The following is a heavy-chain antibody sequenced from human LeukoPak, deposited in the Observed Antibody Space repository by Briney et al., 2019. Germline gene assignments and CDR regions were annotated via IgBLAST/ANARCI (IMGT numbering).Heavy chain of an antibody. CDR2: IRYDGSNK. CDR1: GFTFSSYG. J-gene: IGHJ6*03. CDR3: AKNGDRGAYCSGGTCYPYFYYYMDV. Sequence: GGSLRLSCAASGFTFSSYGMHWVRQAPGKGLEWVAFIRYDGSNKYYADSVKGRFTISRDNSKNTLYLQMNSLRAEDTAVYYCAKNGDRGAYCSGGTCYPYFYYYMDVWGKGTTVTFSS. D-gene: IGHD2-15*01. V-gene: IGHV3-30*02.